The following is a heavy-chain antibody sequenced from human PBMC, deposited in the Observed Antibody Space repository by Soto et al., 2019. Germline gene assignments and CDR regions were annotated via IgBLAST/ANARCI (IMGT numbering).Heavy chain of an antibody. J-gene: IGHJ4*02. D-gene: IGHD1-1*01. V-gene: IGHV3-15*07. Sequence: EVHLMGSGGGVVKPGGSLRLSCAAPDFTFSNAWMNWVRQTPGKGLEWAGRIRDKSDGGTTDYAAPVQGRFAISIDDAENLLYLQMNNLKAEDTAVYYCTTGAWNAAPFDYWGQGTLVTVSS. CDR1: DFTFSNAW. CDR2: IRDKSDGGTT. CDR3: TTGAWNAAPFDY.